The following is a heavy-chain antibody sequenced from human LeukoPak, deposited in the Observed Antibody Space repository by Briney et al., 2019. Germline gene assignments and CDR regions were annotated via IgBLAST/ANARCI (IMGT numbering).Heavy chain of an antibody. Sequence: SETLSLTCTVSGGSTSSSSYYWGWIRQPPGKGLEWIGSIYYSGSTYYNPSLKSRVTISVDTSKSQFSRTLNSVTAADTAVYYCAADRGGWTERFYFDYWGQGTLVIVSS. V-gene: IGHV4-39*07. CDR3: AADRGGWTERFYFDY. J-gene: IGHJ4*02. CDR2: IYYSGST. D-gene: IGHD6-19*01. CDR1: GGSTSSSSYY.